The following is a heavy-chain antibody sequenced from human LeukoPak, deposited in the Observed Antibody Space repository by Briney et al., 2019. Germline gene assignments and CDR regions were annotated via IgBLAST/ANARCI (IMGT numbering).Heavy chain of an antibody. J-gene: IGHJ3*02. V-gene: IGHV1-18*01. CDR2: ISAYNGNT. Sequence: ASVKVSCKASGYTFTSYGISWVRQAPGQGLEWMGWISAYNGNTNYAQKLQGRVTMTTDTSTSTAYMELRSLRSDDTAVYFCARPAGDCNSVSCSGDDTLEIWGQGTLITVSS. CDR1: GYTFTSYG. D-gene: IGHD2-2*01. CDR3: ARPAGDCNSVSCSGDDTLEI.